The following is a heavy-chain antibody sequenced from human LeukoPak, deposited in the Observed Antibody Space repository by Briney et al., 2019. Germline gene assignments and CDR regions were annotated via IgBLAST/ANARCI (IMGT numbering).Heavy chain of an antibody. CDR2: INHSGST. CDR1: GGSFSGYY. J-gene: IGHJ4*02. Sequence: SETLSLTCAVYGGSFSGYYWSWIRQPPGKGLEWIGEINHSGSTNYNPSLKSRVTISVDTSRTQFSLKLSSVTAADTAVYYCARPLLVGVRGNFDYWGQGTLVTVSS. CDR3: ARPLLVGVRGNFDY. D-gene: IGHD3-10*02. V-gene: IGHV4-34*01.